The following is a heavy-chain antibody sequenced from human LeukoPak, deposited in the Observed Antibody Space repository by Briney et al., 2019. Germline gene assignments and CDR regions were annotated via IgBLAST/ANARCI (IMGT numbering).Heavy chain of an antibody. Sequence: ASVKLSCRASGYTFTSYYMHWVRQAPGQGLEWMGIINPSGGSTSYAQKFQGRVTMTRDTSTSTVYMELSSLRSEDTAVYYCARVSTSPDFWDYWGQGTLVTVSS. D-gene: IGHD2-2*01. CDR1: GYTFTSYY. CDR2: INPSGGST. J-gene: IGHJ4*02. V-gene: IGHV1-46*01. CDR3: ARVSTSPDFWDY.